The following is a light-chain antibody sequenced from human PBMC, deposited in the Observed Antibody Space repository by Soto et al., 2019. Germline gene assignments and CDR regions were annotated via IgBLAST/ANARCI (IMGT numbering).Light chain of an antibody. J-gene: IGKJ1*01. V-gene: IGKV3-20*01. CDR3: QQYGSSVKT. CDR1: QSVSNNY. Sequence: EIVLTQSPGTLSLSPGERVTLSCRASQSVSNNYLAWYQQKPGQAPSLLIFGASNRAPDIPDRFSGSGSGTDFTLTISRLEPEDFAVYFCQQYGSSVKTFGQGTKVDIK. CDR2: GAS.